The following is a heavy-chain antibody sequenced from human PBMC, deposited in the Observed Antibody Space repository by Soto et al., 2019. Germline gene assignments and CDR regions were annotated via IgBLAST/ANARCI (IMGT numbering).Heavy chain of an antibody. J-gene: IGHJ4*02. CDR2: LSDSGGSI. V-gene: IGHV3-23*01. Sequence: GGSLRLSCAASGFTFSSYSMTWVRQAPGKGLEWVSGLSDSGGSIYYADSVKGRFTISRDNSMNTLYLQMNTLRAEDTAIYYCAKVSSSWYAGFFDLWGQGTLVTVSS. D-gene: IGHD6-13*01. CDR1: GFTFSSYS. CDR3: AKVSSSWYAGFFDL.